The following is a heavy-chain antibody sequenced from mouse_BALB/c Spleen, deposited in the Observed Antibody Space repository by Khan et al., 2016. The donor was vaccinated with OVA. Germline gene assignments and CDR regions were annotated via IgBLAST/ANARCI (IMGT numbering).Heavy chain of an antibody. CDR3: ARSTYRYAFIY. CDR1: GDSITSGY. Sequence: EVQLQESGPSLVKPSQTLSLTCSVTGDSITSGYWNWIRKFPGNKLEYVGYIIYPGYTYYNPSLNSRISITRHTSQNQYYLQFSSVTDEDTATYYCARSTYRYAFIYWGQGTLVTVSA. V-gene: IGHV3-8*02. D-gene: IGHD2-12*01. J-gene: IGHJ3*01. CDR2: IIYPGYT.